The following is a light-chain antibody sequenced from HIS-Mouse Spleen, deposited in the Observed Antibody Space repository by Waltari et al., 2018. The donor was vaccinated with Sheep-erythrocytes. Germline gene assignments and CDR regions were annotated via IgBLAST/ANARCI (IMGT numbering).Light chain of an antibody. CDR1: QSISSY. CDR3: QQSYSTPPT. J-gene: IGKJ4*01. V-gene: IGKV1-39*01. Sequence: IQITQSPSSLSASVGARVTITCRASQSISSYLNWYQQKPGKAPKLLIYAASSLQSGVPSRFSGSGSGTDFTLTISSLQPEDFATYYCQQSYSTPPTFGGGTKVEIK. CDR2: AAS.